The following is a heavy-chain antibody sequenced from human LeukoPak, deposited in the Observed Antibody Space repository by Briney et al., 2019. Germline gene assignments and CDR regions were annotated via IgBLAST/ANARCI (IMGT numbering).Heavy chain of an antibody. CDR3: ARSLSSSCLEGRVWVYYYYYMDV. D-gene: IGHD6-6*01. Sequence: PSETLSLTCTVSGGSISSYYWSWLRQPPGKGLEWIGYIYYSGSTNYNPSLKSRVTISVDTSKNQFSLKLSSVTAADTAVYYCARSLSSSCLEGRVWVYYYYYMDVWGKGTTVTVSS. J-gene: IGHJ6*03. CDR2: IYYSGST. CDR1: GGSISSYY. V-gene: IGHV4-59*08.